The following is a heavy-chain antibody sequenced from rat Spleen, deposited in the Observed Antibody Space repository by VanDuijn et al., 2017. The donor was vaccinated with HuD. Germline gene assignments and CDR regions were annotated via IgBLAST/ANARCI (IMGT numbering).Heavy chain of an antibody. CDR2: ISSSSSYI. D-gene: IGHD1-11*01. Sequence: EVQLVESGGGLVQPGRSLKLSCLASGFTFSNYGMNWIRQAPGKGLEWVASISSSSSYIYYADTVKGRFTISRENAKNTLYLQMTSLRSEDTALYYCARHGGLPDYWGQGVMVTVSS. CDR1: GFTFSNYG. J-gene: IGHJ2*01. V-gene: IGHV5-34*01. CDR3: ARHGGLPDY.